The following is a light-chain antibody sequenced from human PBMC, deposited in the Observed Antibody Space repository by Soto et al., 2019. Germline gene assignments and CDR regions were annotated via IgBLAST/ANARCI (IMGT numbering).Light chain of an antibody. CDR1: QGVHNY. V-gene: IGKV1-8*01. J-gene: IGKJ4*01. Sequence: AIRMTQSPSSLSASIGDRVTITCRASQGVHNYLAWYQQKPWKAPKFLIYDASTLQTGVPSRFSGSGSGTDFSLSIRNLQSEAFATYDCEEYYSYPLTFGGGTKVEIK. CDR3: EEYYSYPLT. CDR2: DAS.